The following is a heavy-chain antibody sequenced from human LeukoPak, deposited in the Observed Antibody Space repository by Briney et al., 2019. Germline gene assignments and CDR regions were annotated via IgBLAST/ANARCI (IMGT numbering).Heavy chain of an antibody. CDR3: ARDGADVYGRAFDY. J-gene: IGHJ4*02. D-gene: IGHD3-10*01. V-gene: IGHV4-4*07. Sequence: PSETLSLTCNVSGGSISSYFWTWIRQPAGKGLEWIGRIHASGTTNYNSSLKSRVSMSVDKSKNQFSLKLSSVTAADTAVYFCARDGADVYGRAFDYWGQGTLVSVSS. CDR2: IHASGTT. CDR1: GGSISSYF.